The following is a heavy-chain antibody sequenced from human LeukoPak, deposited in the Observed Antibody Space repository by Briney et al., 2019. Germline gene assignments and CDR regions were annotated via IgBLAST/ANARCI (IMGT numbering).Heavy chain of an antibody. J-gene: IGHJ5*02. CDR1: GFTFSSYW. CDR2: IKQDGSEK. CDR3: ARDWDYGSGSYRYNWFDP. V-gene: IGHV3-7*03. D-gene: IGHD3-16*02. Sequence: GGSLRLSCAASGFTFSSYWMSWVRQAPGKGLEWVANIKQDGSEKYYVDSVKGRFTISRDSAKNSLNLQMNSLRAEDTAVYYCARDWDYGSGSYRYNWFDPWGQGTLVTVSS.